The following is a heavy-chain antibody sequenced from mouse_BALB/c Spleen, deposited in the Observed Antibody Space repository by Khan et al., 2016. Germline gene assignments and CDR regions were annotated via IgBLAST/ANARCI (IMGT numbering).Heavy chain of an antibody. CDR3: ARTNGNYRYFGV. J-gene: IGHJ1*03. Sequence: EVELVEPGGGLVKPGGSLKLSCAASGFTFSAYYMYWVRHTPEQTLQRVATISDGGAYTYYPDSVKGRFTISRDNAKNNLYLQMCSLKSEGTAMYCCARTNGNYRYFGVWGTGTTVTVSS. V-gene: IGHV5-4*02. CDR2: ISDGGAYT. CDR1: GFTFSAYY.